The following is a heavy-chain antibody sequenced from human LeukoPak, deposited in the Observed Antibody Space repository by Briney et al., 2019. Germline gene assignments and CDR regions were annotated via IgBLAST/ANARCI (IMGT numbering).Heavy chain of an antibody. CDR1: GYTFTGYH. V-gene: IGHV1-2*02. CDR2: INPNSGGT. J-gene: IGHJ3*01. CDR3: ARGREYSCSGRQDDSFGV. D-gene: IGHD3-10*01. Sequence: ASVKVSCKASGYTFTGYHMHWVRQAPEHGLEWMGWINPNSGGTNYAQKFQGRVTMTRDTSISTAYMEMSRLGSDDTTVYYCARGREYSCSGRQDDSFGVWGQGTMVTVSS.